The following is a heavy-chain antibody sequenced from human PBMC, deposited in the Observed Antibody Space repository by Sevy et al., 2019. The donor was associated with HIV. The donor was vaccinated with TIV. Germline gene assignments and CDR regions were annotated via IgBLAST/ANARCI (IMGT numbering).Heavy chain of an antibody. CDR1: GFTFNNYW. V-gene: IGHV3-7*03. CDR2: IKQDGSDK. J-gene: IGHJ4*02. D-gene: IGHD7-27*01. Sequence: GGCLRLSCAASGFTFNNYWMTWVRQAPGKGLEWVANIKQDGSDKYYMESVKGRFNISRDNTKNSLYLQLNSLRAEDTAVYYCAIGWDYWGQMGYWGQGTLVTVSS. CDR3: AIGWDYWGQMGY.